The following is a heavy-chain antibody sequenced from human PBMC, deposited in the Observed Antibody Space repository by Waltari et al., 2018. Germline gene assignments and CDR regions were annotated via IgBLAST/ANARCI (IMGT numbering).Heavy chain of an antibody. V-gene: IGHV4-39*07. D-gene: IGHD1-26*01. CDR3: AIAVGRGVREA. J-gene: IGHJ5*02. CDR2: INHSGST. Sequence: QLQLQESGPGLVKPSETLSLTCTVSGRSIRTSRYHWRGIRQPPGKGLEWIGEINHSGSTNYNPSLKSRVTISVDTSKNQFSLKLSSVTAADTAVYYCAIAVGRGVREAWGQGTLVTVSS. CDR1: GRSIRTSRYH.